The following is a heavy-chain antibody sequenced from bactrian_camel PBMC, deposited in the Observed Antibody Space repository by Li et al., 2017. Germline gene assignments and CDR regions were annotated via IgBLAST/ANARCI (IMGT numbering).Heavy chain of an antibody. V-gene: IGHV3S54*01. CDR3: AIEGTGGYCSLRALALGY. D-gene: IGHD3*01. J-gene: IGHJ6*01. CDR2: IGVTGADT. Sequence: HVQLVESGGGSVQTGGSLRLSCEVQGSTNSVLAMGWFRQAPGKDREGVAAIGVTGADTYYHDSVKGRLSISKDDAKNIIYLQMNSLKLEDTAMYYCAIEGTGGYCSLRALALGYWDQGTQVTVS. CDR1: GSTNSVLA.